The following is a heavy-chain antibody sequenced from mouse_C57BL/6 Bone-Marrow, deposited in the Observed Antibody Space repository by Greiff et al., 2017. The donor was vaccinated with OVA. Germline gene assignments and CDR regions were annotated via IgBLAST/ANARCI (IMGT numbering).Heavy chain of an antibody. CDR1: GFNIKNTY. D-gene: IGHD2-10*01. CDR2: IDPANGNT. V-gene: IGHV14-3*01. J-gene: IGHJ4*01. CDR3: ARKRTYYGNYSYAMDY. Sequence: EVQLVESVSELVRPGASVKLSCTASGFNIKNTYMHWVKQRPEQGLEWIGRIDPANGNTKYAPKFQGKATITADTSSNTAYLQLSSLTSEDTAIYYCARKRTYYGNYSYAMDYWGQGTSVTVSS.